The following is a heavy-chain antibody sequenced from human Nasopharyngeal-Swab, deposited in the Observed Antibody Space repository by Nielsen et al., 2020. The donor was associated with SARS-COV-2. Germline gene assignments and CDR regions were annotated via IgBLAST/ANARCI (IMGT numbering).Heavy chain of an antibody. D-gene: IGHD6-6*01. CDR1: GFTFSASA. J-gene: IGHJ3*01. CDR3: TRLRSSSSHDAFDV. V-gene: IGHV3-73*01. CDR2: IRRKADIYAT. Sequence: GESLKISCAASGFTFSASAMHWVRQAPGKGLEWLGRIRRKADIYATAYTASMKGRFTISRDDSKNTAYLQMNSLKTEDTAVYYCTRLRSSSSHDAFDVWGQGTMVTVSS.